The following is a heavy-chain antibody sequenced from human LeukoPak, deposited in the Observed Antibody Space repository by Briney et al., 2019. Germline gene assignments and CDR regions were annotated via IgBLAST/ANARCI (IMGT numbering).Heavy chain of an antibody. Sequence: GGSLRLSCAASGFTFSNAWMSWVRQAPGKGLEWVGRIKSKTDGGTTDYAAPVKGRFTISRDDSKNTLYLQMNSLKTEDTAVYYCTANCGGDCSFYFDYWGQGTLVTVSS. D-gene: IGHD2-21*02. CDR3: TANCGGDCSFYFDY. CDR2: IKSKTDGGTT. V-gene: IGHV3-15*01. CDR1: GFTFSNAW. J-gene: IGHJ4*02.